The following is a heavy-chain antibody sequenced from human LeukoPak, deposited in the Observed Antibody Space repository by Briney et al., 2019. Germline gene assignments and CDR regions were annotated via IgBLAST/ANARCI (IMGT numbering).Heavy chain of an antibody. CDR3: ARARYYDFRFYYYGMDV. D-gene: IGHD3-3*01. Sequence: PSETLSLTCAVYGGSFCGYYWSWIRQPPGKGLEWSGEINHSGSTNYNTPLKSRVTISVDTSKNHFSLKLSSVTAADTAVYYCARARYYDFRFYYYGMDVWGQGTTVTVSS. CDR2: INHSGST. CDR1: GGSFCGYY. V-gene: IGHV4-34*01. J-gene: IGHJ6*02.